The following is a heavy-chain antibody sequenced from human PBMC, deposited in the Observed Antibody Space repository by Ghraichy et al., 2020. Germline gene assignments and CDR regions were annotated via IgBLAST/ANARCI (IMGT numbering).Heavy chain of an antibody. CDR1: GDSVSSSSYY. V-gene: IGHV4-39*07. J-gene: IGHJ3*02. CDR2: IYFTATT. D-gene: IGHD1-26*01. CDR3: ARGRPPQSGSYPDAFDI. Sequence: SETLSLTCTVSGDSVSSSSYYWGWIRQPPGQGLEWITSIYFTATTYYNPSLKSRVTMSVDTSTNQFSLRLSSVTAADTAVYYSARGRPPQSGSYPDAFDIWGQGTMVTVSS.